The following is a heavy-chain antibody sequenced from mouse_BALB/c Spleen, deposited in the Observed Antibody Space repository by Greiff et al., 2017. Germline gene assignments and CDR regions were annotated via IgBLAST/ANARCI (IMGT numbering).Heavy chain of an antibody. CDR1: GYSFTGYF. CDR2: INPYNGDT. D-gene: IGHD2-3*01. Sequence: VQLQQSGPELVKPGASVKISCKASGYSFTGYFMNWVKLSHGKTLEWIGRINPYNGDTFYNQKFKGKATLTVDKSSSTAHMELLSLTSEDSAVYYCGRGEASYDGYYVGYWGQGTTLTVSS. CDR3: GRGEASYDGYYVGY. J-gene: IGHJ2*01. V-gene: IGHV1-37*01.